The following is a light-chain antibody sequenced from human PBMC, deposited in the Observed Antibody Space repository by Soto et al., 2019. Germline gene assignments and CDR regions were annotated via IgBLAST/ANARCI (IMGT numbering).Light chain of an antibody. V-gene: IGKV3-11*01. CDR2: LAS. J-gene: IGKJ1*01. CDR3: HQRQSWPRT. CDR1: QAVNTR. Sequence: EIVLTQSPATLSSFPGDRVTLSCRASQAVNTRLAWYQHKPGQAPRLLIYLASNRAAGVPARFSGSGSGTDFTLTISDVEPGDFAVYYCHQRQSWPRTFDQGTKVDIK.